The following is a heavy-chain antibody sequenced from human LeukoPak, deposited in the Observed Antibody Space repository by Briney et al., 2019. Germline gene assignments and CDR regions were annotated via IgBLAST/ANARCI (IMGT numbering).Heavy chain of an antibody. CDR3: ARDIRGMDTAMIHGMDV. V-gene: IGHV3-64*04. D-gene: IGHD5-18*01. CDR1: GFTFSSYA. Sequence: PGGSLRLSCSASGFTFSSYAMHWVRQAPGKGLEYVSAISSNGGSTYYADSVKGRFTISRDNSKNTLYLQMNSLRAEDTAVYYCARDIRGMDTAMIHGMDVWGQGTTVTVSS. J-gene: IGHJ6*02. CDR2: ISSNGGST.